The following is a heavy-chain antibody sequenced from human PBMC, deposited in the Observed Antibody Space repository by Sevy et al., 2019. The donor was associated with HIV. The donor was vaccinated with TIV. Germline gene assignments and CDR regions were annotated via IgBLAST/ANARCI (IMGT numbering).Heavy chain of an antibody. D-gene: IGHD2-8*01. CDR2: LSFGCGEI. V-gene: IGHV3-23*01. Sequence: GGSLRLSCAASGFTFSKYSMSWVRQPPGKGLEWVSTLSFGCGEINYTDSVKGRFTISSDNSKSSVYLQMTNLRPEDTAVYYCAREGCTKPHDYWGQGTRVTVSS. CDR3: AREGCTKPHDY. CDR1: GFTFSKYS. J-gene: IGHJ4*02.